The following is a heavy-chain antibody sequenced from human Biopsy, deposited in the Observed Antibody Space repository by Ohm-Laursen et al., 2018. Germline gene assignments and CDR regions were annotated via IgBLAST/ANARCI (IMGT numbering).Heavy chain of an antibody. V-gene: IGHV3-11*01. CDR2: ISSTSSDI. CDR3: VMTGGGGWGDS. Sequence: SLRLSCAASGFRFSDYYMSWIRQAPGKGLEWLSYISSTSSDIAYADSVQGRFTISRDNAQNSLFLQMNSLRVEDTAIYHCVMTGGGGWGDSWGQGTLVTVSS. D-gene: IGHD3-16*01. CDR1: GFRFSDYY. J-gene: IGHJ4*02.